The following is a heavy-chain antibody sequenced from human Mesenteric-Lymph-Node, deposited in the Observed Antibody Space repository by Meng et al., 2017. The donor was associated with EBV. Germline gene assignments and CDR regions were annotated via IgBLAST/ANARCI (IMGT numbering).Heavy chain of an antibody. CDR1: GDSITSSYW. Sequence: VPLLESSPRLAQPSAPLFLTCNLSGDSITSSYWWSWVRTPPGKGLELIGEIYHSGSTNYHPPLKSRVTTSVDKSKDQFPLTLSSVTAADTAVYYCARGSFSSKYFQTWGPGTLVTVSS. J-gene: IGHJ1*01. CDR3: ARGSFSSKYFQT. CDR2: IYHSGST. V-gene: IGHV4-4*02. D-gene: IGHD1-26*01.